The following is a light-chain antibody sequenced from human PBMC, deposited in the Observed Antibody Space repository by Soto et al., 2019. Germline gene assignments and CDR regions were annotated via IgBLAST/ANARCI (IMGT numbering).Light chain of an antibody. CDR1: SSDVGSRYNY. CDR2: DVN. Sequence: QSALTQPASMSGYPGQTITISCTGTSSDVGSRYNYISWYQQHPGKAPKLMIYDVNTRPSGISIRFSGSKSGNTASLTISGLQAEDEADYYCSSYTTIDTYVFGLGTKLT. CDR3: SSYTTIDTYV. V-gene: IGLV2-14*03. J-gene: IGLJ1*01.